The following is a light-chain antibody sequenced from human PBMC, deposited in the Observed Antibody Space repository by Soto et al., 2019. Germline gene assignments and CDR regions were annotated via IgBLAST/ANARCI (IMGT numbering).Light chain of an antibody. Sequence: EIVLTQSPGTLSLSPGERATLSCRASQSVSSTYLAWYQQKAGQAPRLLIYGASSRATGIPDRFSGSGSGTDFTLTISRLEPEDFAVYYCGQFVYSPPRTFGQGTKVEIK. V-gene: IGKV3-20*01. CDR3: GQFVYSPPRT. CDR1: QSVSSTY. J-gene: IGKJ1*01. CDR2: GAS.